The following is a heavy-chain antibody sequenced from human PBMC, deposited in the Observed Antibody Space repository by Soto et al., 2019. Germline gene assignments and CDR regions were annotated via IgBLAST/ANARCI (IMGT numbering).Heavy chain of an antibody. CDR3: SKDLGYYDSSGYYYGSEGFDY. CDR2: ISYDGSNK. J-gene: IGHJ4*02. D-gene: IGHD3-22*01. Sequence: GSLRLSCAASGFRFSKYGMYWVRQAPGKGLEWVAVISYDGSNKYYGDSVKGRFTISRDNSKNTVFLQMNRLRAEDTAVYFCSKDLGYYDSSGYYYGSEGFDYWGQGTLVTVSS. CDR1: GFRFSKYG. V-gene: IGHV3-30*18.